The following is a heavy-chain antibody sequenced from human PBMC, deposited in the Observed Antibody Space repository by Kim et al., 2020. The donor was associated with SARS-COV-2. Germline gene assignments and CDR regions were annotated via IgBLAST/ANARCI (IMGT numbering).Heavy chain of an antibody. D-gene: IGHD3-10*01. CDR3: AEIGKGFRYYYGSGSQY. V-gene: IGHV3-23*01. Sequence: VKGRFTISRDNSKNTLYLQMNSLRAEDTAVYYWAEIGKGFRYYYGSGSQYWGQGTLVTVSS. J-gene: IGHJ4*02.